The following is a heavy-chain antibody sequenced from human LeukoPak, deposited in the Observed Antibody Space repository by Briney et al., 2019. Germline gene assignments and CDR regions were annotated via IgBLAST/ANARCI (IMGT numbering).Heavy chain of an antibody. J-gene: IGHJ4*02. V-gene: IGHV3-23*01. CDR1: GFTFSSYA. CDR3: AKDRVSSSWYTFYY. CDR2: ISGSGGGT. D-gene: IGHD6-13*01. Sequence: GGSLRLSCAASGFTFSSYAMSWVRQAPGKGLAWVSAISGSGGGTYYADSVKGRFSISRDNSKNTLYLQMNSLRAEDTAVHYCAKDRVSSSWYTFYYWGQGTLVSVSS.